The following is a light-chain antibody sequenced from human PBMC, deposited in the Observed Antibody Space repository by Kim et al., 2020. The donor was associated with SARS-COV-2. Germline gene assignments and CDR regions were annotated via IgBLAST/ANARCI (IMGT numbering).Light chain of an antibody. Sequence: GSRGHTAKINCAGGKVKKKFACWCQQKPGQSPVAVIYRDDNRPSGVPERFSGSKSGNTATLTISETQPMDEADYYCQAWDNSAGLFGGGTQLTVL. V-gene: IGLV3-1*01. CDR2: RDD. CDR1: KVKKKF. CDR3: QAWDNSAGL. J-gene: IGLJ2*01.